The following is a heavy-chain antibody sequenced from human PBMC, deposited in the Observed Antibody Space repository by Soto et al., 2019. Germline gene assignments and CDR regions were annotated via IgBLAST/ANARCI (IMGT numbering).Heavy chain of an antibody. V-gene: IGHV3-74*01. CDR1: GFTFSSYA. CDR3: ARGPRGLYHHDY. CDR2: INMDGTRT. Sequence: PGGSLRLSCAASGFTFSSYAMSWVRQAPGKGLVWVSRINMDGTRTNYADSVKGRFTISRDNAKNTLYLQMDSLRVDDTAVYFCARGPRGLYHHDYWGQGALVTVSS. D-gene: IGHD2-2*01. J-gene: IGHJ4*02.